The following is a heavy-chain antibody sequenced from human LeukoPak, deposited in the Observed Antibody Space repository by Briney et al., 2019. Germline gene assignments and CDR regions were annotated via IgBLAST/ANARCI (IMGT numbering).Heavy chain of an antibody. J-gene: IGHJ3*01. CDR2: INRDGSGT. V-gene: IGHV3-74*01. CDR1: EFTFSTYW. CDR3: ARTTSMRYVGDAFDV. Sequence: GGSLRLSCAASEFTFSTYWMHWVRQAPGKGLVWVSRINRDGSGTTYADSVKGRFTISRDNAKNTLYLQMNSLRAEDTAVYFCARTTSMRYVGDAFDVWGQGTMVTVSP. D-gene: IGHD1-26*01.